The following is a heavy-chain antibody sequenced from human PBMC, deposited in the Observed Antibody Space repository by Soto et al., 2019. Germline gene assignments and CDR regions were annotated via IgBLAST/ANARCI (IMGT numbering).Heavy chain of an antibody. J-gene: IGHJ4*02. CDR1: GFTFSSYW. CDR3: ARWVLSYYYDSGGYDY. V-gene: IGHV3-7*03. D-gene: IGHD3-22*01. CDR2: IKQDGSEK. Sequence: GGSLRLSCAASGFTFSSYWMSWVRQAPGKGLEWVANIKQDGSEKYYVDSVKGRFTITRDNAKNSLYLQMNRLRAEDTAVYYCARWVLSYYYDSGGYDYWGQGTLVTVS.